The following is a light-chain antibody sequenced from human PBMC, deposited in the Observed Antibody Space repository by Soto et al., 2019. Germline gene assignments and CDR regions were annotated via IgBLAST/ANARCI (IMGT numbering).Light chain of an antibody. CDR1: QSISSW. V-gene: IGKV1-5*03. J-gene: IGKJ4*01. CDR2: KAS. Sequence: DIQMTQSPSTLSASVGDRVTITCRASQSISSWLAWYQQKPGKAPKLLIYKASSLESGVPSRFSGSGSGTEFTLTISSLQPDDFATYYCQQYNSYSPLNLGGGTKVEIK. CDR3: QQYNSYSPLN.